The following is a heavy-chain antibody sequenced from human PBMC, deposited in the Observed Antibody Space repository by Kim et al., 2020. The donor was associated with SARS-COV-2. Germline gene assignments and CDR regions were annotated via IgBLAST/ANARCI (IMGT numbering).Heavy chain of an antibody. J-gene: IGHJ4*02. Sequence: GGSLRLSCAASGFTFSSYAMSWVRQAPGKGLEWVSAISGSGGSTYYADSVKGRFTISRDNSKNTLYLQMNSLRAEDTAVYYCAKDPYYYDSSGYAHDHLDYWGQGTLVTVSS. CDR2: ISGSGGST. CDR3: AKDPYYYDSSGYAHDHLDY. CDR1: GFTFSSYA. V-gene: IGHV3-23*01. D-gene: IGHD3-22*01.